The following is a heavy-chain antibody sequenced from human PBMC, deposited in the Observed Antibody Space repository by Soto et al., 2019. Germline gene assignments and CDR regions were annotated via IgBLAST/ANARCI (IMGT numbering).Heavy chain of an antibody. CDR3: AKSGSSGWYGWFDP. CDR2: IYWNDDK. V-gene: IGHV2-5*01. J-gene: IGHJ5*02. D-gene: IGHD6-19*01. Sequence: GPTLVNPTHTLTLTCIFSGFSLRTSGVGVGWIRQPPGKDLEWLGFIYWNDDKRYSPSLKSRITITKDTSKNQVVLTMTNMDPVDTATYYCAKSGSSGWYGWFDPWGQGTLVTVSS. CDR1: GFSLRTSGVG.